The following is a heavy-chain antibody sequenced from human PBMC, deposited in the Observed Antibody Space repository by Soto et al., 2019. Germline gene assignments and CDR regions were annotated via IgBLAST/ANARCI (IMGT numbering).Heavy chain of an antibody. D-gene: IGHD6-19*01. Sequence: PGESLKISCKGSGYRFTSYWISWVRQMPGKGLEWMGRIDPSDSYTNYSPSFQGHVTISADKSISTAYLQWSSLKASDTAMYYCARHGIGSVAVYYYYGMDVWGQGTTVTVSS. CDR2: IDPSDSYT. V-gene: IGHV5-10-1*01. CDR3: ARHGIGSVAVYYYYGMDV. CDR1: GYRFTSYW. J-gene: IGHJ6*02.